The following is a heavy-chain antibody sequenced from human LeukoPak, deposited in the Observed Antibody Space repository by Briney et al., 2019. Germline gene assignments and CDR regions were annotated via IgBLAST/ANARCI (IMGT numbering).Heavy chain of an antibody. CDR2: IYHSGST. V-gene: IGHV4-30-2*01. J-gene: IGHJ6*02. CDR3: ARGLDVTGYCKDV. CDR1: GGSISSGGYS. Sequence: KPSETLSLTCAVSGGSISSGGYSWSWIRQPPGKGLEWIGYIYHSGSTYYNPSLKSRVTISVDRSKNQFSLKLSSVTAADTAVYYCARGLDVTGYCKDVWGQGTTVTVSS. D-gene: IGHD3-9*01.